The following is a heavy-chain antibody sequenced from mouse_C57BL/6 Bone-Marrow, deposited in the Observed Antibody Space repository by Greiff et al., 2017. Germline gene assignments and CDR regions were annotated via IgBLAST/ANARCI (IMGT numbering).Heavy chain of an antibody. D-gene: IGHD1-1*02. CDR1: GYTFTSYW. Sequence: QVQLQQPGAELVKPGASVKLSCKASGYTFTSYWMHWVKQRPGQGLEWIGMIHPNSGSTNYNEKFKSKATLTVDKSSSTAYMQLSSLTSEDSAVYYCPRSRSYGGRFAYWGQGTLVTVSA. CDR2: IHPNSGST. CDR3: PRSRSYGGRFAY. J-gene: IGHJ3*01. V-gene: IGHV1-64*01.